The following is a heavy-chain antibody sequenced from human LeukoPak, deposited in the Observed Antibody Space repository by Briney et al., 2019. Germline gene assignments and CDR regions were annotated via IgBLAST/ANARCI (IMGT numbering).Heavy chain of an antibody. D-gene: IGHD3-22*01. CDR2: ISSSSSTI. CDR3: ARDWGRSGYYADY. Sequence: GSLRLSCAASGFTFSSYSLNWDRQAPGKGLEWVSYISSSSSTIYYADSVKGRFTISRDNAKNSMYLQMNTLRAEDTAVYYCARDWGRSGYYADYWGQGTLVTVSS. CDR1: GFTFSSYS. J-gene: IGHJ4*02. V-gene: IGHV3-48*01.